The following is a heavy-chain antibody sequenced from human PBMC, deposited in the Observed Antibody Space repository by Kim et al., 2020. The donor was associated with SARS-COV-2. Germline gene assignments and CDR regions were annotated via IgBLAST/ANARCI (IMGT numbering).Heavy chain of an antibody. V-gene: IGHV4-59*13. CDR1: GGSISSYY. CDR3: ARESSGWYRHFDY. CDR2: IYYSGST. D-gene: IGHD6-19*01. Sequence: SETLSLTCTVSGGSISSYYWSWIRQPPGKGLEWIGYIYYSGSTNYNPSPKSRVTISVDTSKNQFSLKLSSVTAADTAVYYCARESSGWYRHFDYWGQGTLVTVSS. J-gene: IGHJ4*02.